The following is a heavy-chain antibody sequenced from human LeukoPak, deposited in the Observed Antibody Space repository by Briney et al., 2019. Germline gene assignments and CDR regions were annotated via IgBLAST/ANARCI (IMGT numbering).Heavy chain of an antibody. CDR3: ARDALVVIIHDAFDI. D-gene: IGHD3-22*01. Sequence: GGSLRLSCAASGFTFSSYGMHWVRQAPGKGLEWVAFIRYDGSNKYYADSVKGRFTISRDNSKNTLYLQMNSLRAEDTAVYYCARDALVVIIHDAFDIWGQGTMVTVSS. CDR2: IRYDGSNK. V-gene: IGHV3-30*02. J-gene: IGHJ3*02. CDR1: GFTFSSYG.